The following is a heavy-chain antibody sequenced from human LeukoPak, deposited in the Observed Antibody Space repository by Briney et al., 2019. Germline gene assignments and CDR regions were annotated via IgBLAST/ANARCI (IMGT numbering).Heavy chain of an antibody. CDR3: AALDHGHDF. V-gene: IGHV3-74*01. J-gene: IGHJ4*02. CDR2: INSDGSSP. Sequence: GGSLRLSCAASGFTFNTYWMHWVRQAPGKGLVWVSRINSDGSSPAYADSVRSRFTISRDNAKNTLYLQMNSLRADDTAVYYCAALDHGHDFWGQGTLVTVSS. CDR1: GFTFNTYW.